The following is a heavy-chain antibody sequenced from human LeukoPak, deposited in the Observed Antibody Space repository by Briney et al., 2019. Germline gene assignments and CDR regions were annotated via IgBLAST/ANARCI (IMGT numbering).Heavy chain of an antibody. Sequence: SETLSLTCAVYGGSFSGYYWSWIRQPPGKGLECIGEINHSGSTNYNPSLKSRVTISVDTSKNQFSLKLSSVTAADTAVYYCARWLGYNWNDLGDAFDVWGQGTMVTVSS. CDR2: INHSGST. D-gene: IGHD1-1*01. CDR3: ARWLGYNWNDLGDAFDV. V-gene: IGHV4-34*01. J-gene: IGHJ3*01. CDR1: GGSFSGYY.